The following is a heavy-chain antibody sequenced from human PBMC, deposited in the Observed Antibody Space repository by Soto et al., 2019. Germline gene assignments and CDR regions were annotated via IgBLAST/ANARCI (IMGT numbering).Heavy chain of an antibody. J-gene: IGHJ4*02. CDR1: GFIFSTYW. V-gene: IGHV3-7*04. CDR3: ARARWTSTPFDH. CDR2: IKQDGSEK. D-gene: IGHD2-15*01. Sequence: EVQLVESGGGLVQPGGSLRLSCAASGFIFSTYWMSWLRQAPGKGLEWVASIKQDGSEKYYVDSVKGRFTISRDNAKNSLFLQMNSLRVEDTAAYDCARARWTSTPFDHWGQGTLVTVSS.